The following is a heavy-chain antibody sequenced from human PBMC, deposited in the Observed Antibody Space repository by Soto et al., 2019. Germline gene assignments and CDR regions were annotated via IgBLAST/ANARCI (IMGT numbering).Heavy chain of an antibody. CDR3: TTDTPRYGSGSYYYYGMDV. CDR1: GFTFSNAW. D-gene: IGHD3-10*01. CDR2: IKSKTDGGTT. Sequence: PGGSLRLSCAASGFTFSNAWMNWVRQAPGKGLEWVGRIKSKTDGGTTDYAAPVKGRFTISRDDSKNTLYLQMNSLKTEDTAVYYCTTDTPRYGSGSYYYYGMDVWGQGTTVTVSS. J-gene: IGHJ6*02. V-gene: IGHV3-15*07.